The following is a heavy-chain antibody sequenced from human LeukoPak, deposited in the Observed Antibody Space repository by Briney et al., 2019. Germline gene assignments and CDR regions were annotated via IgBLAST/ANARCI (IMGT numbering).Heavy chain of an antibody. J-gene: IGHJ4*02. D-gene: IGHD3-22*01. V-gene: IGHV3-21*01. CDR1: GFTFSSYS. CDR3: ARDIHYDSSGYYYEPFDY. Sequence: GGSLRLSCAASGFTFSSYSMNWVRQAPGKGLEWVSSISSSSSYIYYADSVKGRFTISRDNAKSSLYLQMNSLRAEDTVVYYCARDIHYDSSGYYYEPFDYWGQGTLVTVSS. CDR2: ISSSSSYI.